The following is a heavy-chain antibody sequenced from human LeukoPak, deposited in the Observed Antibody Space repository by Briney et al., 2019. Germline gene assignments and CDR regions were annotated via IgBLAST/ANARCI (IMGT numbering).Heavy chain of an antibody. D-gene: IGHD5-18*01. CDR3: ARGIFGYSY. CDR1: GGSFSGYY. Sequence: TETLSLTCAVYGGSFSGYYWSWIRQPPGKGLEWIGEINHSGSTNYNPSLKSRVTISVDTSKNQFSRKLSSVTAADTAVYYCARGIFGYSYWGQGTLVTVSS. V-gene: IGHV4-34*01. CDR2: INHSGST. J-gene: IGHJ4*02.